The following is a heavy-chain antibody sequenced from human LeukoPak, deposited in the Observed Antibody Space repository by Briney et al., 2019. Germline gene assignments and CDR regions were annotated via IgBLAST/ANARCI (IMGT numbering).Heavy chain of an antibody. J-gene: IGHJ4*02. CDR3: ARDRSGVVSNFDY. V-gene: IGHV1-2*06. CDR2: INPNSGGT. D-gene: IGHD3-16*02. CDR1: GYTFTSYG. Sequence: ASVKVSCKASGYTFTSYGISWVRQAPGQGLEWMGRINPNSGGTNYAQKFQGRVTMTRDTSISTAYMELSRLRSDDTAVYYCARDRSGVVSNFDYWGQGTLVTVSS.